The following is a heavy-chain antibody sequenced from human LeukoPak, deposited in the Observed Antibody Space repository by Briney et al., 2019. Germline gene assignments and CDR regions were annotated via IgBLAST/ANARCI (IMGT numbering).Heavy chain of an antibody. D-gene: IGHD3-10*01. CDR3: AKEYYYGSGTYYNVDY. J-gene: IGHJ4*02. Sequence: GGSLRLSCAASGFTFSNYAMSWVRQAPGKGLEWVSAISGSGGRTYYADSVKGGFTLSRDNSKNTLYLQMNSLRAEDTAVYYCAKEYYYGSGTYYNVDYWGQGTLVTVSS. CDR2: ISGSGGRT. CDR1: GFTFSNYA. V-gene: IGHV3-23*01.